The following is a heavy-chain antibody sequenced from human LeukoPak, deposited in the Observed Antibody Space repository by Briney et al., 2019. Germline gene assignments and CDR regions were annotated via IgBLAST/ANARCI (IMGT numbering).Heavy chain of an antibody. CDR1: GGSFSGYY. V-gene: IGHV4-34*01. Sequence: KSSETLSLTCAVYGGSFSGYYWSWIRQPPGKGLEWIGEINHSGSTNYNPSLKSRVTISVDTSKNQFSLKLSSVTAADTAVYYCAREGSYPPMGFDYWGQGTLVTVSS. CDR2: INHSGST. CDR3: AREGSYPPMGFDY. J-gene: IGHJ4*02. D-gene: IGHD1-26*01.